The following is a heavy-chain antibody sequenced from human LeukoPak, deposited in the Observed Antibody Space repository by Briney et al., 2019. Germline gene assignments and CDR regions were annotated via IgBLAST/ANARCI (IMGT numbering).Heavy chain of an antibody. CDR2: ISSSSSYI. D-gene: IGHD6-19*01. J-gene: IGHJ1*01. Sequence: GGSLRLSCAASGFTFSSYSMNWVRQAPGKGLEWVSSISSSSSYIYYADSVKGRFTISRDNAKNSLYLQMNSLRAEDTALYYCTKGPSGIAVAGSPKYFQHWGQGTLVTVSS. V-gene: IGHV3-21*04. CDR1: GFTFSSYS. CDR3: TKGPSGIAVAGSPKYFQH.